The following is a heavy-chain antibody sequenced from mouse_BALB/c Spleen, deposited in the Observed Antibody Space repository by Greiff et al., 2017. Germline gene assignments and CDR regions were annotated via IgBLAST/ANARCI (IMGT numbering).Heavy chain of an antibody. Sequence: EVKLMESGGGLVQPGGSRKLSCAASGFTFSSFGMHWVRQAPEKGLEWVAYISSGSSTIYYADTVKGRFTISRDNPKNTLFLQMTSLRSEDTAMYYCARDYYGSILDYWGQGTTLTVSS. D-gene: IGHD1-1*01. CDR1: GFTFSSFG. V-gene: IGHV5-17*02. J-gene: IGHJ2*01. CDR2: ISSGSSTI. CDR3: ARDYYGSILDY.